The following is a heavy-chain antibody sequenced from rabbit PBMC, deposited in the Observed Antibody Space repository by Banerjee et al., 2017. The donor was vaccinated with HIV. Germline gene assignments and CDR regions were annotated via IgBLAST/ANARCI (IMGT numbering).Heavy chain of an antibody. CDR1: GIDFSSSYW. V-gene: IGHV1S45*01. Sequence: QEQLVESGGGLVTLGGSLKLSCKASGIDFSSSYWICWVRQAPGKGLEWIGCIYTGSGATYSANWVNGRFTISKTSSTTVTLQMTSLTAADTASYFCARDLAGVIGWNFNLWGQGTLVTVS. D-gene: IGHD4-1*01. CDR2: IYTGSGAT. CDR3: ARDLAGVIGWNFNL. J-gene: IGHJ4*01.